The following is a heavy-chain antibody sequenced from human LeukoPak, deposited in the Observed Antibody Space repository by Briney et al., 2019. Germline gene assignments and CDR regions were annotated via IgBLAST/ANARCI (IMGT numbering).Heavy chain of an antibody. D-gene: IGHD1-7*01. V-gene: IGHV1-2*02. CDR1: GYTFTGYY. Sequence: ASVKVSCKASGYTFTGYYMHWVRQAPGQGLEWMGWINPNSGGTNYAQKFQGRVTMTRDTSISTAYMELSSLRSEDTAVYYCARSTPELELQPPLPYNWFDPWGQGTLVTVSS. J-gene: IGHJ5*02. CDR3: ARSTPELELQPPLPYNWFDP. CDR2: INPNSGGT.